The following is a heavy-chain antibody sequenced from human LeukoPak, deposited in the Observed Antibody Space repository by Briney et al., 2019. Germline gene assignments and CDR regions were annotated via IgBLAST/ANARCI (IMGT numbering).Heavy chain of an antibody. CDR2: IYTIGST. CDR3: ARDYYASGSYYLGY. D-gene: IGHD3-10*01. Sequence: GGSLRLSCAASGFSVSSSFMSWVRQAPGKGLEWVSVIYTIGSTFYADSVKGRFTISRDNSKNTLYLHMNSLRAEDTAVYYCARDYYASGSYYLGYWGQGTLVTVSS. CDR1: GFSVSSSF. J-gene: IGHJ4*02. V-gene: IGHV3-53*01.